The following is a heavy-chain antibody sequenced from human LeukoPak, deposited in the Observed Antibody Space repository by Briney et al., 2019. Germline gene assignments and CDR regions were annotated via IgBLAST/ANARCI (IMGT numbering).Heavy chain of an antibody. J-gene: IGHJ6*02. V-gene: IGHV3-74*01. Sequence: GGSLRLSCEVSGFTFSSYWIHWVRQAPGKGLVWVSRFSDDEGRTVYADSVKGRFTVSKDNAKNTLYLQMNSLRAEDTAVYYCARDYFYGLDVWGQGTTVTVSS. CDR3: ARDYFYGLDV. CDR1: GFTFSSYW. CDR2: FSDDEGRT.